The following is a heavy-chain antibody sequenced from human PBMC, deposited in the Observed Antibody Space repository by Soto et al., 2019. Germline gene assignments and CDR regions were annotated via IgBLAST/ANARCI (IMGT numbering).Heavy chain of an antibody. V-gene: IGHV4-30-4*01. CDR3: ATDSGSYLVAFDI. CDR1: GGSISSGDYY. J-gene: IGHJ3*02. CDR2: IYYSGST. Sequence: QVQLQESGPGLVKPSQTLSLTCTVSGGSISSGDYYWSWIRQPPGKGLEWIGYIYYSGSTYYNPSLTSRVTISVDTSKNQFSLKLSSVTAADTAVYYCATDSGSYLVAFDIWGQGTMVTVSS. D-gene: IGHD1-26*01.